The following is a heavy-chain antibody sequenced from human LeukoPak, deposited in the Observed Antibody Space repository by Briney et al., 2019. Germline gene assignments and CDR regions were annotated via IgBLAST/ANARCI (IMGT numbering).Heavy chain of an antibody. CDR3: ARGFGILTGYYED. CDR1: GGSISSSGDY. J-gene: IGHJ4*02. Sequence: SETLSLTCTVSGGSISSSGDYWGWIRQPPGKGLEWIGSVYYSGDTYYNPSLKSRVTLSVDTSKNQFSLKLSSVTATDTAVYYCARGFGILTGYYEDWGQGTLVTVSS. CDR2: VYYSGDT. V-gene: IGHV4-39*01. D-gene: IGHD3-9*01.